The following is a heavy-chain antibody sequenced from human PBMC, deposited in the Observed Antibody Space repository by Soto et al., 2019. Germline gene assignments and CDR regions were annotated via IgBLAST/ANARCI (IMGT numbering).Heavy chain of an antibody. Sequence: QVQLQESGPGLVKPSETLSLTCTVSGGSISSYYWSWLRQPPGKGLEWIGYIYYSGSTNYNPSLKSRVTISVDTSKNQFSLKLSSVTDADTAVYYCARRYSSSFDYWGQGTLVTVSS. J-gene: IGHJ4*02. CDR3: ARRYSSSFDY. CDR2: IYYSGST. CDR1: GGSISSYY. V-gene: IGHV4-59*08. D-gene: IGHD6-13*01.